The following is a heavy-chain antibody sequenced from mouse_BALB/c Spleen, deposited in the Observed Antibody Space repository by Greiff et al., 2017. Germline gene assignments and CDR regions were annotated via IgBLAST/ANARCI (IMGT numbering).Heavy chain of an antibody. CDR1: GFTFSSYA. CDR2: ISSGGST. J-gene: IGHJ2*01. D-gene: IGHD1-2*01. V-gene: IGHV5-6-5*01. CDR3: ARALTTAYYFDY. Sequence: EVKVVESGGGLVKPGGSLKLSCAASGFTFSSYAMSWVRQTPEKRLEWVASISSGGSTYYPDSVKGRFTISRDNARNILYLQMSSLRSEDTAMYYCARALTTAYYFDYWGQGTTLTVSS.